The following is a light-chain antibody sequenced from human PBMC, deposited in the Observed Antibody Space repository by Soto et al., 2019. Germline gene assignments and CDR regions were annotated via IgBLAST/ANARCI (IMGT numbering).Light chain of an antibody. CDR3: SSYTSSNTLYV. Sequence: QSALTQPASVSGSPGQSITISCTGTSSDVGGYNYVSWYQQHPGKAPKLMIYDVSNRPSGVSNRFSGSKSGNTASLTISGLKAEDEADYYCSSYTSSNTLYVFGTGTKVTVL. J-gene: IGLJ1*01. V-gene: IGLV2-14*01. CDR2: DVS. CDR1: SSDVGGYNY.